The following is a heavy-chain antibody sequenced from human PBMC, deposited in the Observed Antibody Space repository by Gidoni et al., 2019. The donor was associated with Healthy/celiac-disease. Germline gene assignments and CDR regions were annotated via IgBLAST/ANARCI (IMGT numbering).Heavy chain of an antibody. D-gene: IGHD2-15*01. CDR2: IIPILGIA. J-gene: IGHJ3*02. CDR3: ARDRDRDCSGGSCYSAREQQNAFDI. Sequence: GLEWMGRIIPILGIANYAQKFQGRVTITADKSTSTAYMELSSLRSEDTAVYYCARDRDRDCSGGSCYSAREQQNAFDIWGQGTMVTVSS. V-gene: IGHV1-69*04.